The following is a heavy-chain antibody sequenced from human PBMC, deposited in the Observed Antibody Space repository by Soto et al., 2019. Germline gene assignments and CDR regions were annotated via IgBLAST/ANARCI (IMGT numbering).Heavy chain of an antibody. CDR2: IRNTPYGGTT. Sequence: GGSLRLSCNCSGFRFSEHAMTWVRQAPGKGLEWVGFIRNTPYGGTTDYAASVRGRFTISRDDSASIAYLQMNSLRTEDSGLYYCSRGSFGYYGPWGPGTLVTVSS. CDR1: GFRFSEHA. CDR3: SRGSFGYYGP. V-gene: IGHV3-49*04. J-gene: IGHJ5*02. D-gene: IGHD2-2*03.